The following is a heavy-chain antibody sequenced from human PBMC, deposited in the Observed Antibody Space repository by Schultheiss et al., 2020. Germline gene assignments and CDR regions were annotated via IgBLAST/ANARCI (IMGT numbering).Heavy chain of an antibody. V-gene: IGHV4-39*07. Sequence: SQTLSLTCTVSGGSISSSSYYWGWIRQPPGKGLEWIGSIYYSGSTNYSPSLKSRVTISVDTSKNQFSLKLSSVTAADTAVYYCARAPYGDYSDYWGQGTLVTVSS. CDR1: GGSISSSSYY. CDR3: ARAPYGDYSDY. D-gene: IGHD4-17*01. CDR2: IYYSGST. J-gene: IGHJ4*02.